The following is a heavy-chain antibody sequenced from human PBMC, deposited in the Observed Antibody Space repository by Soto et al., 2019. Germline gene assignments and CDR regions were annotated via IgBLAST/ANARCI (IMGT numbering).Heavy chain of an antibody. D-gene: IGHD6-19*01. Sequence: LTYAVSGGSISSSSYYWGWIRQPPGKGLEWIGSIYYSGSTYHNQSHKSRVTIYVDTSKNQFSLKLSSVTAADTAVYYCAAPIAVASTRYVQHWGQGTLVT. CDR2: IYYSGST. CDR1: GGSISSSSYY. CDR3: AAPIAVASTRYVQH. J-gene: IGHJ1*01. V-gene: IGHV4-39*01.